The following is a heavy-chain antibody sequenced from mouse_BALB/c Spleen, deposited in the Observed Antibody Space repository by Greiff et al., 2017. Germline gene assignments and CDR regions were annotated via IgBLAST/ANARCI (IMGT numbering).Heavy chain of an antibody. Sequence: DVLLVESGAGLVQPGGSLRLSCATSGFTFTDYYMSWVRQPPGQALEWIGFIRNKANGYTTEYSASVKGRFTISRDNSRSILYLQMNTLRAEDSATYYCARDFNYFDYWGQGTTLTVSS. CDR3: ARDFNYFDY. J-gene: IGHJ2*01. V-gene: IGHV7-3*02. CDR1: GFTFTDYY. CDR2: IRNKANGYTT.